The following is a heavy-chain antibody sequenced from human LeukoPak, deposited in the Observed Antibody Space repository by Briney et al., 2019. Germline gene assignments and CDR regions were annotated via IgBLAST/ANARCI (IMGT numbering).Heavy chain of an antibody. D-gene: IGHD2-21*02. Sequence: SETLSLTCAVYGGSFSGYYWSWIRQPPGKGLEWIGEINHSGSTNYNPSLKSRVTISVDTSKNQFSLKLSSVTAADTAVYYCARQRQLAYCGGDCSLLDYWGQGTLVTVSS. V-gene: IGHV4-34*01. J-gene: IGHJ4*02. CDR2: INHSGST. CDR1: GGSFSGYY. CDR3: ARQRQLAYCGGDCSLLDY.